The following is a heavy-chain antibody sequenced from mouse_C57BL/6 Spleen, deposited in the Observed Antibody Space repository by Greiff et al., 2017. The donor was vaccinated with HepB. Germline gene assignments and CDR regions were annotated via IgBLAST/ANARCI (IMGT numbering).Heavy chain of an antibody. Sequence: VQLQQSGAELVMPGASVKLSCKASGYTFTSYWMHWVKQRPGQGLEWIGEIDPSDSYTNYNQKFKGKSTLTVDKSSSTAYMQLSSLPSEDSAVYYCARPYGNGRAWFAYWGQGTLVTVSA. V-gene: IGHV1-69*01. D-gene: IGHD2-10*02. CDR3: ARPYGNGRAWFAY. CDR2: IDPSDSYT. CDR1: GYTFTSYW. J-gene: IGHJ3*01.